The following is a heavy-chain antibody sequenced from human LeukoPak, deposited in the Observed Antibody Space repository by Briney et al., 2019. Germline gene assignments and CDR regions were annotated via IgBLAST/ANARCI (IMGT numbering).Heavy chain of an antibody. Sequence: GASVKVSCKASGYTFTSYDINWVRQATGQGLEWMGWMNPNSGNTGYAQKFQGRVTMTRNTSISTAYMELSSLRSEDTAVYYCARVGCGGDCYSWFYYYYYYMDVWGKGTTVTVSS. J-gene: IGHJ6*03. CDR3: ARVGCGGDCYSWFYYYYYYMDV. CDR1: GYTFTSYD. CDR2: MNPNSGNT. V-gene: IGHV1-8*01. D-gene: IGHD2-21*01.